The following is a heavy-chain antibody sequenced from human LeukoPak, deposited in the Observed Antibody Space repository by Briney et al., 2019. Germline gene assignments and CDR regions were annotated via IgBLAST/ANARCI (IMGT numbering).Heavy chain of an antibody. CDR1: GFTFSSYA. CDR2: ISGSGGST. CDR3: AKVEQRFPYFDY. J-gene: IGHJ4*02. V-gene: IGHV3-23*01. Sequence: GGSLGLSCAASGFTFSSYAMSWVRQAPGKGLERVSAISGSGGSTYYADSVKGRFTISRDNSKNTLYLQMNSLRAEDTAVYYCAKVEQRFPYFDYWGQGTLVTVSS. D-gene: IGHD1/OR15-1a*01.